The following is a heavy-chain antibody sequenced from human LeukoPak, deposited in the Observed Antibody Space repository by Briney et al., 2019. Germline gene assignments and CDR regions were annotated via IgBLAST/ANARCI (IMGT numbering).Heavy chain of an antibody. Sequence: GASVTVSCMASGYTFTGYYMHWVRQAPGQGLEWMGWINPNSGGTNYAQKFQGRVTMTRDTSISTAYMELSRLRSDDTAVYYCARAEEAAAGTGVDYWGQGTLVTVSS. J-gene: IGHJ4*02. V-gene: IGHV1-2*02. CDR3: ARAEEAAAGTGVDY. CDR2: INPNSGGT. CDR1: GYTFTGYY. D-gene: IGHD6-13*01.